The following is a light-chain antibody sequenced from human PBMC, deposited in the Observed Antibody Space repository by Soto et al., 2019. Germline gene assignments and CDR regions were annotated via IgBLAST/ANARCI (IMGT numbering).Light chain of an antibody. J-gene: IGKJ3*01. Sequence: EIVMTQSPATLSVSPGERATLSCRASQSVSSNLAWYQQKPGQALRLLIYGASTRATGIPARFRGSGSGTEFTLTISSLQSVDFAVYYCQQYNNWPFTFGPGTKVDIK. CDR3: QQYNNWPFT. V-gene: IGKV3-15*01. CDR2: GAS. CDR1: QSVSSN.